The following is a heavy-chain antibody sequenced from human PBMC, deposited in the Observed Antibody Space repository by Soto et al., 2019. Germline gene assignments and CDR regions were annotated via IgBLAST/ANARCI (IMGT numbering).Heavy chain of an antibody. J-gene: IGHJ6*02. CDR1: EFTFSSYA. CDR2: ISGGGGGT. D-gene: IGHD6-19*01. V-gene: IGHV3-23*01. CDR3: AKGVTSGWSYYYGMDV. Sequence: GGSLRLSCAASEFTFSSYAMSWVRQAPGKGLEWVSAISGGGGGTYYADSVKGRFTISRDNSKNTLYLQMNSLRAEDTAVYYCAKGVTSGWSYYYGMDVWGQGTTVTVSS.